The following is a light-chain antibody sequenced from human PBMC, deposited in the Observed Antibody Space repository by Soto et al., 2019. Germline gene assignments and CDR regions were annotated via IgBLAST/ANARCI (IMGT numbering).Light chain of an antibody. CDR1: QGISLS. V-gene: IGKV1-13*02. J-gene: IGKJ5*01. CDR3: QQYESYPIT. Sequence: IQLTQSPTSLSASVGDRVTITCRASQGISLSLAWYQQRPGNSPRLLIYDASALGSGVPSRFSGHASGTEFTLSISSLHPEDFATYSCQQYESYPITLGQGTRLEIK. CDR2: DAS.